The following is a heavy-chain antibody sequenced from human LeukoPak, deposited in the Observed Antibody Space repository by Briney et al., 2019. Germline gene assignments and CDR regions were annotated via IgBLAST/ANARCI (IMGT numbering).Heavy chain of an antibody. CDR2: ISYDGSNK. Sequence: GGSLRLSCAASGFTFSSYAMHWVRQAPGKGLEWVAVISYDGSNKYYADSVKGRFTISRDNSKNTLYLQMNSLRAEDTAVYYCAREGPSGDYVEHYFDYWGQGPLVTVSS. CDR1: GFTFSSYA. CDR3: AREGPSGDYVEHYFDY. V-gene: IGHV3-30-3*01. J-gene: IGHJ4*02. D-gene: IGHD4-17*01.